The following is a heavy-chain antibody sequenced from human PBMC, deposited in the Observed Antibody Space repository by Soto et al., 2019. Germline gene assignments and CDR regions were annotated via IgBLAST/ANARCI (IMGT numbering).Heavy chain of an antibody. CDR2: VSVTGATT. D-gene: IGHD6-13*01. J-gene: IGHJ3*02. CDR3: ARESALAAAGYDAFDI. Sequence: GGSLRLSCAASGFTFNIYAMSWVRQAPGKGLEWLSAVSVTGATTYYAESLKGRFTIFRDNPNNTLYLQMNGLRAEDTAVYYCARESALAAAGYDAFDIWGQGTLVTVSS. V-gene: IGHV3-23*01. CDR1: GFTFNIYA.